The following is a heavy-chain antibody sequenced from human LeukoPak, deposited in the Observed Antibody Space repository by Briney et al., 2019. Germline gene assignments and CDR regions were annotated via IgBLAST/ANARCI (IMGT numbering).Heavy chain of an antibody. CDR1: GVTFSRYW. D-gene: IGHD3-9*01. CDR2: INSDGRST. V-gene: IGHV3-74*01. Sequence: GGSLRLSCVASGVTFSRYWMHWVRQAPGKGLVWVSRINSDGRSTNYADSVKGRFSISRDNAENTLYLQMNSLRVEDTAVYYCVRGADTGYSSDSWGQGTLVTVSS. CDR3: VRGADTGYSSDS. J-gene: IGHJ4*02.